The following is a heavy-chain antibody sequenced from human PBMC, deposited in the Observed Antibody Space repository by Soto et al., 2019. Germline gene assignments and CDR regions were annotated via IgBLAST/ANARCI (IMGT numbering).Heavy chain of an antibody. J-gene: IGHJ6*02. CDR1: GFTFSSYC. CDR3: ARYDSSGYYWPYYYYGMDV. D-gene: IGHD3-22*01. CDR2: IWYDGSNK. V-gene: IGHV3-33*03. Sequence: PGGAPRLSCAASGFTFSSYCMHWGRPGPGKGLEWVAVIWYDGSNKYYADSVKGRFTISRDNAKNSLYLQMNSLRAEDTAVYYCARYDSSGYYWPYYYYGMDVWGQGTTVTVSS.